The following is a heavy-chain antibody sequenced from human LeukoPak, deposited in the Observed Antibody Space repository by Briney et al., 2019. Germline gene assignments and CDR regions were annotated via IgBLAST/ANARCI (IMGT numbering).Heavy chain of an antibody. J-gene: IGHJ4*02. CDR1: GFAFSSYS. CDR2: ISSSSSYI. Sequence: GGSLRLSCAASGFAFSSYSMNWVRQAPGKGLEWVSSISSSSSYIYYADSVKGRFTISRDNAKNSLYLQMSSLRAEDTAVYYCARLYTAAGTRGGWGQGTLVTVSS. D-gene: IGHD6-13*01. V-gene: IGHV3-21*01. CDR3: ARLYTAAGTRGG.